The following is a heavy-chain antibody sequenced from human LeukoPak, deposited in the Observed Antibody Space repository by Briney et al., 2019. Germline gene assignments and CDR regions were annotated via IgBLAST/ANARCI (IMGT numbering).Heavy chain of an antibody. CDR1: GYSISSGYY. CDR3: ARDNIVVVAATKAYYLDY. Sequence: SETLSLTCTVSGYSISSGYYWGWIRQPPGKGLEWIGSIYHSGSTYYNPSLKTRVTISVDTSKNQFSLKLSSVTAADTAVYYCARDNIVVVAATKAYYLDYWGQGTLVTVSS. V-gene: IGHV4-38-2*02. CDR2: IYHSGST. D-gene: IGHD2-15*01. J-gene: IGHJ4*02.